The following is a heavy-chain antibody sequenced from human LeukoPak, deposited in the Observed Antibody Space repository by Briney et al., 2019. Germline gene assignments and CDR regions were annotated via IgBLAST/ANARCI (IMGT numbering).Heavy chain of an antibody. V-gene: IGHV3-23*01. CDR3: AKEYSYGLLYFDY. CDR2: ISSTGGTA. J-gene: IGHJ4*02. Sequence: GGSLRLSCAASGFTFSSFGMSWVRQAPGKGLEWVSAISSTGGTAYYADSVKGRFTISRDNSKNTLYLQMNSLRAEDTAVYYCAKEYSYGLLYFDYWGQGTLVTVSS. D-gene: IGHD5-18*01. CDR1: GFTFSSFG.